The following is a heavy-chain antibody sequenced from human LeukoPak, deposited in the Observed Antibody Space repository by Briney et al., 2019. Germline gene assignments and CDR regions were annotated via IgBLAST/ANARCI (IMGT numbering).Heavy chain of an antibody. J-gene: IGHJ4*02. Sequence: GGSLRPSCAASGFTVSSNYMSWVRQAPGKGLEWVSVIYSGGSTYYADSVKGRFTVSRDNSKNTLYLQMNSLRAEDTAVYYCAREVRWYSSSWYIDYWGQGTLVTVSS. D-gene: IGHD6-13*01. CDR3: AREVRWYSSSWYIDY. V-gene: IGHV3-53*01. CDR1: GFTVSSNY. CDR2: IYSGGST.